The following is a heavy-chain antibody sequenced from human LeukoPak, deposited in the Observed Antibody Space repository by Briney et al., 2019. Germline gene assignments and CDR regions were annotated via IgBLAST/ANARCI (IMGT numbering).Heavy chain of an antibody. Sequence: SETLSLTCTVSGGSISSSSYYWGWIRQPPGKGLEWIGSIYYSGSTYYNPSLKSRVTISVDTSKNQFSLKLSSVTAADTAVYYCARGLGTGYDSSGYASGQGTLVTVSS. D-gene: IGHD3-22*01. J-gene: IGHJ5*02. V-gene: IGHV4-39*07. CDR1: GGSISSSSYY. CDR3: ARGLGTGYDSSGYA. CDR2: IYYSGST.